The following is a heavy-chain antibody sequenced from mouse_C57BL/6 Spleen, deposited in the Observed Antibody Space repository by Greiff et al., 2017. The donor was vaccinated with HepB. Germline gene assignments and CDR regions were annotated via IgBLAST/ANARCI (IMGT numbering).Heavy chain of an antibody. CDR3: ARRLRSYYFDY. J-gene: IGHJ2*01. CDR1: GYSFTGYF. CDR2: INPYNGDT. D-gene: IGHD2-2*01. Sequence: EVQLQQSGPELVKPGDSVKISCKASGYSFTGYFMNWVMQSHGKSLEWIGRINPYNGDTFYNQKFKGKATLTVDKSSSTAHMELRSLTSEDSAVYYCARRLRSYYFDYWGQGTTLTVSS. V-gene: IGHV1-20*01.